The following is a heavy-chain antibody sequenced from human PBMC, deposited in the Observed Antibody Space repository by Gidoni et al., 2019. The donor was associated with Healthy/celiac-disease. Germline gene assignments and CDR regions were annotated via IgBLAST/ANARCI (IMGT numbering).Heavy chain of an antibody. Sequence: EVQLVQSGAEVKKPGESLKISCKGSGYSFTSYWIGWVRQMPGKGLEWMGIIYPGDSDTRYSPSFQGQVTISADKSISTAYLQWSSLKASDTAMYYCARQGYHSGGSYLHYYYGMDVWGQGTTVTVSS. D-gene: IGHD2-15*01. J-gene: IGHJ6*02. CDR2: IYPGDSDT. CDR1: GYSFTSYW. V-gene: IGHV5-51*01. CDR3: ARQGYHSGGSYLHYYYGMDV.